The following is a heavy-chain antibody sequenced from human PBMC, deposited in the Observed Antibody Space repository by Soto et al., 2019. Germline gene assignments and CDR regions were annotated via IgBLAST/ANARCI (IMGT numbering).Heavy chain of an antibody. J-gene: IGHJ6*02. CDR2: IIPIFGTA. CDR3: ARAGYCSGGSCSRDYYGMDV. CDR1: GGTFSSYA. V-gene: IGHV1-69*06. D-gene: IGHD2-15*01. Sequence: QVQLVQSGAEVKKPGSSVKVSCKASGGTFSSYAISWVRQAPGQGLEWMGGIIPIFGTANYAQKFQGRVTITADKSTSTAYMELSSLRSEDMAVYYCARAGYCSGGSCSRDYYGMDVWGQGTTVTVSS.